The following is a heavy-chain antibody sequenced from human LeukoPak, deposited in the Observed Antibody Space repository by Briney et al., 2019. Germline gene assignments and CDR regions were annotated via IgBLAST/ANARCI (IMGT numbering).Heavy chain of an antibody. CDR3: ARGPSRGDYNTFDY. Sequence: SQTLSLTCTVSGGSISSGDYYWSWIRQPPGKGLEWIGYIYYSGSTYYNPSLKRRVTISVDTSKNQFSLKLSPVTAADTAVYYCARGPSRGDYNTFDYWGQGTLVTVSS. V-gene: IGHV4-30-4*01. CDR1: GGSISSGDYY. D-gene: IGHD4-17*01. CDR2: IYYSGST. J-gene: IGHJ4*02.